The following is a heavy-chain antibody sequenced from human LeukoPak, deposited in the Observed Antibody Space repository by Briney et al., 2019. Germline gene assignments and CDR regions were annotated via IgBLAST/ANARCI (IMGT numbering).Heavy chain of an antibody. V-gene: IGHV4-34*01. CDR2: INHSGST. CDR1: GGSFSGYY. CDR3: ARGVRYCSSTSCYSIRYYYYYMDV. D-gene: IGHD2-2*01. Sequence: SETLSLTCAVYGGSFSGYYWSWIRQPPGKGLEWIGEINHSGSTNYNPSLKSRVTISVDTSKNQFSLKLSSVTAADTAVYYCARGVRYCSSTSCYSIRYYYYYMDVWGKGTTVTVSS. J-gene: IGHJ6*03.